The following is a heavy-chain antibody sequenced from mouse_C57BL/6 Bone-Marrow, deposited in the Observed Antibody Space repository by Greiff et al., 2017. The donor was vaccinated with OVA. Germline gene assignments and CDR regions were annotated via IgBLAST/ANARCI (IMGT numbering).Heavy chain of an antibody. V-gene: IGHV1-59*01. J-gene: IGHJ2*01. D-gene: IGHD1-3*01. Sequence: QVQLQQPGAELVRPGTSVKLSCKASGYTFTSYWMHWVKQRPGQGLEWIGVIDPSDSYTNYNQKFKGKATLTVDTSTSKAYMHLSSLTSEDSAVYYCTIKVRLFDYWGQGTTLTVSS. CDR2: IDPSDSYT. CDR1: GYTFTSYW. CDR3: TIKVRLFDY.